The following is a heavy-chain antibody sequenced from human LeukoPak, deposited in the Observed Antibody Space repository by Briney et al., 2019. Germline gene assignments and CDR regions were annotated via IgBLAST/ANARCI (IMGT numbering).Heavy chain of an antibody. CDR2: ILPISRMT. J-gene: IGHJ4*02. D-gene: IGHD2-2*01. Sequence: GASVTVSCKASGGTFRNYPISWVRQAPGQGLEWMGGILPISRMTNYAEKFQGRVTITADESTTTAYLELNSLRSEDTAVYYCAICSSTWSGDRPDSWGQGSLVTVSS. V-gene: IGHV1-69*13. CDR1: GGTFRNYP. CDR3: AICSSTWSGDRPDS.